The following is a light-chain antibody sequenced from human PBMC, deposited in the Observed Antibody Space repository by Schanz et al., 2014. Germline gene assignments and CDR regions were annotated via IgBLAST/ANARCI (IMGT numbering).Light chain of an antibody. CDR3: QQRGRT. V-gene: IGKV3-15*01. CDR1: QSVDND. J-gene: IGKJ1*01. CDR2: SAS. Sequence: EIVLTQSPATLSVSPGERATLSCRASQSVDNDLAWYQQKPRQPPRLLIYSASVRASGIPARFSAIGSGTEFTLTITSLQSEDFAVYYCQQRGRTFGQGTKVEIK.